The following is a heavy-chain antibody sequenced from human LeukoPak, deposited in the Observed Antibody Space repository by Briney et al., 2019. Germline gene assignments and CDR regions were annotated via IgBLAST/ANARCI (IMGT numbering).Heavy chain of an antibody. J-gene: IGHJ3*02. V-gene: IGHV3-30*18. CDR2: ISYDGSNK. Sequence: PGGSPRLSCAASGFTFSSYGMHWVRQAPGKGLEWVAVISYDGSNKYYADSVKGRFTISRDNSKNTLYLQMNSLRAEDTAVYYCAKDPGGSSGYPDAFDIWGQGTMVTVSS. D-gene: IGHD3-22*01. CDR1: GFTFSSYG. CDR3: AKDPGGSSGYPDAFDI.